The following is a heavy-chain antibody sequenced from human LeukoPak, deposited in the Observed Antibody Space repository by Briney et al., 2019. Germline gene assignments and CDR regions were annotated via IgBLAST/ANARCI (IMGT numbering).Heavy chain of an antibody. CDR2: IASDGSST. Sequence: GGSLRLSCAASGFTFSSYWMNWVRQAPGKGLVWVSRIASDGSSTTYADSVKGRFSISRDKAKNTLYLQMNSLRVEDTAVYYCARGRPHGNDYWGQGTLVTVSS. V-gene: IGHV3-74*01. CDR3: ARGRPHGNDY. J-gene: IGHJ4*02. D-gene: IGHD4-23*01. CDR1: GFTFSSYW.